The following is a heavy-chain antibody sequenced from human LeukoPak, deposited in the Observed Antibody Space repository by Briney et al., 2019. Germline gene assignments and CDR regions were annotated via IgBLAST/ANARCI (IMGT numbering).Heavy chain of an antibody. CDR2: IASDGSST. Sequence: GGSLRLSCAASGFTFSSYWMNWVRQAPGKGLVWVSRIASDGSSTTYADSVKGRFSISRDKAKNTLYLQMNSLRVEDTAVYYCARGRPHGNDYWGQGTLVTVSS. V-gene: IGHV3-74*01. CDR3: ARGRPHGNDY. J-gene: IGHJ4*02. D-gene: IGHD4-23*01. CDR1: GFTFSSYW.